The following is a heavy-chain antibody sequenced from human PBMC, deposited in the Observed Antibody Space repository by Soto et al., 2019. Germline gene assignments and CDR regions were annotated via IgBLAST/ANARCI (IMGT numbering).Heavy chain of an antibody. V-gene: IGHV1-18*01. CDR1: GYTFTSYG. J-gene: IGHJ6*02. CDR3: ARVGVAAAGGGESGSYGMGV. Sequence: ASVKVSCKASGYTFTSYGISWVRQAPGQGLEWMGWISAYNGNTNYAQKLQGRVTMTTDTSTRTAYMELRSLRYDDTAGYYCARVGVAAAGGGESGSYGMGVWGQGTTVTVSS. D-gene: IGHD6-25*01. CDR2: ISAYNGNT.